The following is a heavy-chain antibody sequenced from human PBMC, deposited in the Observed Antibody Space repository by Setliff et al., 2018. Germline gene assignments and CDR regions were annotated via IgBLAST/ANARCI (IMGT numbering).Heavy chain of an antibody. J-gene: IGHJ4*02. Sequence: ASVKVSCKTSGGTFTSYDINWVRQATGQGLEWMGWMNPNSGNTGYAQKFQGRVTMTRNTSISTAYMELSSLRSEDTAVYYCARGLKLRYFDWPIDYWGQGTLVTVSS. D-gene: IGHD3-9*01. CDR1: GGTFTSYD. CDR3: ARGLKLRYFDWPIDY. CDR2: MNPNSGNT. V-gene: IGHV1-8*01.